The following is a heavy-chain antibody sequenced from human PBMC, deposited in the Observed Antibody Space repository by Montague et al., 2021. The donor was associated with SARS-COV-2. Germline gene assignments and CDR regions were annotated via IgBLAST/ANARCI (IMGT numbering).Heavy chain of an antibody. CDR1: GGSINCYY. Sequence: SETLSLTCTVSGGSINCYYWSWIRQSPGKGLEYIGYVYFSGSTNYNPSLKSRLTISVDTSKNQFSLKLSSVTAADTAVYFCTRLSLGWDTDWGQGTLVTVSS. V-gene: IGHV4-59*08. CDR3: TRLSLGWDTD. CDR2: VYFSGST. D-gene: IGHD5-18*01. J-gene: IGHJ1*01.